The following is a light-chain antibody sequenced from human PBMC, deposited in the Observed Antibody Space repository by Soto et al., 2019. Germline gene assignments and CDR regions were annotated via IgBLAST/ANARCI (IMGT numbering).Light chain of an antibody. CDR2: DAS. CDR1: QSVSSY. J-gene: IGKJ4*01. V-gene: IGKV3-11*01. CDR3: QQRSNWPPLT. Sequence: EIVLTQSPATLSLSPGERDTLSCRASQSVSSYLAWYQQKTGQAPRLLIYDASNRATGIPARFSGSGSGTDFTLTISSLEPEDFAVYYCQQRSNWPPLTFGGGNKVEIK.